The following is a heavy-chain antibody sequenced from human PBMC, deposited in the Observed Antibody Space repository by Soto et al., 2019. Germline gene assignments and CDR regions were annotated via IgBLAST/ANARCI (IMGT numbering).Heavy chain of an antibody. CDR1: GYTFTSYA. CDR3: AREFLNYDFWSGYRI. CDR2: INAGNGNT. V-gene: IGHV1-3*01. Sequence: QVQLVQSGAEVKKPGASVKVSCKASGYTFTSYAMHWVRQAPGQRLEWMGWINAGNGNTKYSQKFQGRVTITRDTSAGTAYMELSSLRSEDTAVYYCAREFLNYDFWSGYRIWGQGTLVTVSS. D-gene: IGHD3-3*01. J-gene: IGHJ4*02.